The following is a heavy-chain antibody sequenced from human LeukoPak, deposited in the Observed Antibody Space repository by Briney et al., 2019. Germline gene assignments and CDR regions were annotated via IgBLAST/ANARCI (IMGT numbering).Heavy chain of an antibody. D-gene: IGHD2/OR15-2a*01. Sequence: GGSLRLSCAASGFTFSNFAMSWVRQAPGKGLEWVSDISGGGGSTSYADSVKGRFTISRDNSKNTLYLQMNSLRAEDTAVYYCAREGPRGNSQFDYWGQGTLVTVSS. CDR2: ISGGGGST. J-gene: IGHJ4*02. V-gene: IGHV3-23*01. CDR3: AREGPRGNSQFDY. CDR1: GFTFSNFA.